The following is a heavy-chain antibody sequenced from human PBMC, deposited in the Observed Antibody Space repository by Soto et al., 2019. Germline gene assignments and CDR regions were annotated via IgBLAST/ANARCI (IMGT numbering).Heavy chain of an antibody. CDR2: FDPEDGET. J-gene: IGHJ3*02. Sequence: QVQLVQSGAEVKKPGASVKVSCKVSGYTLTELSMHWVRQAPGKGLEWMGGFDPEDGETIYAQKFQGRDTMTEDTPTDTAYMELSSLRSEDTAVYYCAKKGDFGNGYVCSGEFAIWGHGTMVTVSS. D-gene: IGHD3-3*01. V-gene: IGHV1-24*01. CDR1: GYTLTELS. CDR3: AKKGDFGNGYVCSGEFAI.